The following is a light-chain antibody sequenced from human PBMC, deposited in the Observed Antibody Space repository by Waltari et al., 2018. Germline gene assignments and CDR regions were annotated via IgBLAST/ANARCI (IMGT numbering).Light chain of an antibody. J-gene: IGLJ3*02. CDR2: YDD. V-gene: IGLV1-36*01. CDR3: ATWDNTLSGWV. Sequence: QSVLTQPPSVSEAPRQRVAISCSGSRSNIGNNAVNWYLQVPGKAPKLLIYYDDLLPSGVSDRFSGSRSGTSASLAISGLQAADEGDYYCATWDNTLSGWVFGGGTRLTVL. CDR1: RSNIGNNA.